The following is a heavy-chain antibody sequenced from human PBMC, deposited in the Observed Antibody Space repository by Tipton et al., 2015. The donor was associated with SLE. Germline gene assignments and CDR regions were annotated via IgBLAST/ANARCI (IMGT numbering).Heavy chain of an antibody. V-gene: IGHV4-39*07. CDR1: GGSISSSNYY. J-gene: IGHJ4*02. Sequence: GLVKPSETLSLTCTVSGGSISSSNYYWGWIRQPPRMGMEWIGTTYYSGSTYYNPSLKSRVTISVDTSKKQFFLNVTSVTAADTAVYYCARAEGISSAPFDSWGQGSLVTVSS. CDR2: TYYSGST. D-gene: IGHD3-22*01. CDR3: ARAEGISSAPFDS.